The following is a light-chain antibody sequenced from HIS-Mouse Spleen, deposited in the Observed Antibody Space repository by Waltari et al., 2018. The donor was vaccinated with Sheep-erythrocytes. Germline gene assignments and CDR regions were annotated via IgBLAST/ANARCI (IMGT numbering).Light chain of an antibody. CDR2: KDS. CDR3: QSADSSGTWV. J-gene: IGLJ3*02. V-gene: IGLV3-25*02. CDR1: ALPKQY. Sequence: SYELTQPPSLSVSPGQTARITCPGEALPKQYAYWYQQKPGQAPVLVLYKDSERPSGVPERFSGSRSGKTVTLTISGVQAEEEADYYCQSADSSGTWVFGGGTKLTVL.